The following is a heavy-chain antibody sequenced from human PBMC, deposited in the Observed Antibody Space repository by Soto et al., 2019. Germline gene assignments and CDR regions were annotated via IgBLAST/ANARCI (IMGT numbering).Heavy chain of an antibody. V-gene: IGHV3-23*01. CDR3: TAPRDEYGSGVSWFTYGMDI. D-gene: IGHD3-10*01. CDR1: GFTFSDYA. J-gene: IGHJ6*02. Sequence: GGSLRLSCLASGFTFSDYAMTWVRHVPGRGLEWAASLDGAGGSTYYADSVRGRFTISRDNSQNTPFLQMKRLTVDDTAIYYCTAPRDEYGSGVSWFTYGMDIWGQGTTVTVSS. CDR2: LDGAGGST.